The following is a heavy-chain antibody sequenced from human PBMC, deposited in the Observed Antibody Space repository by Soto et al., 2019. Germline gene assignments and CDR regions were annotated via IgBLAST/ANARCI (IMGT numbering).Heavy chain of an antibody. CDR3: ARTRGFWSGYSLLGMDV. V-gene: IGHV3-48*03. D-gene: IGHD3-3*01. Sequence: GGSLRLSCAASGFTFSSYEMNWVRQAPGKGLEWVSYISSSGSTIYYADSVKGRFTISRDNAKNSLYLQMNSLRAEDTAVYYCARTRGFWSGYSLLGMDVWGQGTTVTVS. CDR1: GFTFSSYE. J-gene: IGHJ6*02. CDR2: ISSSGSTI.